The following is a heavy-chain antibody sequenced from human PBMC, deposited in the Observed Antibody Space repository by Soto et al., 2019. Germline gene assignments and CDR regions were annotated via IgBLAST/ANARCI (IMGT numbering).Heavy chain of an antibody. J-gene: IGHJ6*02. CDR3: ARAMYYDFWSGIGGGMDV. CDR2: ISYDGSNK. Sequence: PGGSLRLSCAASGFTFSTYAMHWVRQAPGKGLEWVAVISYDGSNKHYADSVKGRFTISRDNSKNTLYLQMNSLRAEDTAVYYCARAMYYDFWSGIGGGMDVWSQGTTVTVSS. D-gene: IGHD3-3*01. CDR1: GFTFSTYA. V-gene: IGHV3-30-3*01.